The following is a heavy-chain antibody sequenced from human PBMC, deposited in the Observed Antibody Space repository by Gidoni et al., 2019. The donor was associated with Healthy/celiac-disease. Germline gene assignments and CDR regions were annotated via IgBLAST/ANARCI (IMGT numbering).Heavy chain of an antibody. CDR3: ARDGAEAGTSEGWFDP. D-gene: IGHD6-13*01. J-gene: IGHJ5*02. V-gene: IGHV4-4*02. Sequence: QVQLKESGPGLVKPSGTLSRTCAVAGGARSSSNWWSWVRQPPGKGLEWIGEIYHSGSTTSTPSLKSRVTISVATSKNQFSLMLSSVPAAATAVYYCARDGAEAGTSEGWFDPWGQGTLVTVSS. CDR2: IYHSGST. CDR1: GGARSSSNW.